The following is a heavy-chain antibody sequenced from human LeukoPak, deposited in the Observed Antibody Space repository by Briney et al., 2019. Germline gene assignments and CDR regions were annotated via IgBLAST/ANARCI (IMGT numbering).Heavy chain of an antibody. D-gene: IGHD6-19*01. V-gene: IGHV3-23*01. Sequence: AGASLRLSCAASGFTFSSYAMSWVRQAPGKGLEWVSVISGSGGNTYYADSVKGRFTISRDNSKNTLYLQMNSLRAEDTAIYYCAKDGNGAPVAGTGYFDYWGQGTLVTVSS. CDR2: ISGSGGNT. J-gene: IGHJ4*02. CDR3: AKDGNGAPVAGTGYFDY. CDR1: GFTFSSYA.